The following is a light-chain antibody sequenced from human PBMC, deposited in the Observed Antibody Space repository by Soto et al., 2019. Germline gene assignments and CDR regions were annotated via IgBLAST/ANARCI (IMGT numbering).Light chain of an antibody. CDR1: QGIGDT. V-gene: IGKV3D-11*01. CDR3: QQRTDRHTWT. J-gene: IGKJ1*01. CDR2: DAS. Sequence: EVLMSQYPATLSVSPGEGATLSCRASQGIGDTLAWYQHKPGQAPRLLIFDASQRATGIPARFRGSGSGTDLTLSISSLETEDFAVYYCQQRTDRHTWTFGQGTKVDIK.